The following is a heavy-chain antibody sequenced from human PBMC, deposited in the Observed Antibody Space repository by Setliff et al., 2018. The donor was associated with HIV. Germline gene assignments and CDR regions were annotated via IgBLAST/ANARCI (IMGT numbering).Heavy chain of an antibody. D-gene: IGHD5-12*01. Sequence: SETLSLTCAVYGGSFPAYYWSWVRQPPGKGLEWIGEINYSGDTTYNPSLKSRVNMFIDTSKKQFSLKVASVTAADTAVYYCARFSMATRCFDYWGQGTLVTVSS. CDR1: GGSFPAYY. CDR2: INYSGDT. CDR3: ARFSMATRCFDY. J-gene: IGHJ4*02. V-gene: IGHV4-34*01.